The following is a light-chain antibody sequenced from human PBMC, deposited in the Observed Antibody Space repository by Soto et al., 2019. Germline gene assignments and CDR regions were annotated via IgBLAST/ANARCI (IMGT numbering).Light chain of an antibody. CDR1: QSVSSN. Sequence: EIVMTQSPGTLSVSPGERAILSCRASQSVSSNLAWYKQKPGQTPRLLIYGASTRATGIPARFSGSGSGTEFTLTISSLQSEDFAVYYCQQYNNWPPFTFGPGTKVDIK. V-gene: IGKV3-15*01. CDR3: QQYNNWPPFT. CDR2: GAS. J-gene: IGKJ3*01.